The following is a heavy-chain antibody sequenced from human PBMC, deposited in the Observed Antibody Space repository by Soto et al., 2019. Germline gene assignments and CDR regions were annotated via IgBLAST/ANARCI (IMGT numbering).Heavy chain of an antibody. D-gene: IGHD5-18*01. CDR1: GYTFTSYA. Sequence: ASVKVSCKASGYTFTSYAMHWVRQAPGQRLEWMGWINAGNGNTKYSQKFQGRVTITRDTSASTAYMELSSLRSEDTAVYYCARGRYSYGYWPLQIFDYWGQGTLVTVSS. CDR2: INAGNGNT. CDR3: ARGRYSYGYWPLQIFDY. J-gene: IGHJ4*02. V-gene: IGHV1-3*01.